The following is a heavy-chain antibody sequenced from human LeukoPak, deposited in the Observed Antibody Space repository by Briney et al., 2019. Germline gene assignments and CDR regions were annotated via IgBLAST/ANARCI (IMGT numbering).Heavy chain of an antibody. CDR2: INPNSGGT. D-gene: IGHD3-22*01. Sequence: GASVKVSCKASGYTFTGYYMHWVRQAPGQGLEWMGWINPNSGGTNYAQKFQGRVTMTRDTSITTGYMELSRLTSDDTAVYYCARESSSSGYYSDAFDIWGQGTMVTVSS. V-gene: IGHV1-2*02. CDR1: GYTFTGYY. J-gene: IGHJ3*02. CDR3: ARESSSSGYYSDAFDI.